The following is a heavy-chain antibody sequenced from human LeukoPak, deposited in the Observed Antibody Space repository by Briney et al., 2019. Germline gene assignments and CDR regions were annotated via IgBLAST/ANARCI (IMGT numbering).Heavy chain of an antibody. D-gene: IGHD6-13*01. V-gene: IGHV4-39*01. CDR1: GDSISSNSYY. J-gene: IGHJ3*02. Sequence: SETLSLTCTVSGDSISSNSYYWGWIRQPPGKGLEWIGSIYYRGSTYYNPSLKSRVTISVDTSKNQFSLKLTSVTAADTAVYYCVRPAERQLDAYDIWGQGKMVTVSS. CDR3: VRPAERQLDAYDI. CDR2: IYYRGST.